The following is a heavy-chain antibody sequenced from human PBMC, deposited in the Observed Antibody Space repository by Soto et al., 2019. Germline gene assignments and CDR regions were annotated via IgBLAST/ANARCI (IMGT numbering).Heavy chain of an antibody. CDR1: GYTFTSYD. CDR3: ARTFSGIAAFDI. J-gene: IGHJ3*02. CDR2: MNPNSGNT. V-gene: IGHV1-8*01. Sequence: ASVKVSCKASGYTFTSYDINWVRQATGQGLEWMGWMNPNSGNTGYAQKFQGRVTMTRNTSISTAYMELSSLRSEDTAVYYCARTFSGIAAFDIWGQVTMLTVSS. D-gene: IGHD6-13*01.